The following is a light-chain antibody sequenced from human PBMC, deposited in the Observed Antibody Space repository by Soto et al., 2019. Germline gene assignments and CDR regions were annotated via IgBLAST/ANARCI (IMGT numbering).Light chain of an antibody. Sequence: EIVLTQSPGTLSLSPGERATLSCRASQSVSSSYLAWYQQKPGQAPRLLIYGASSRATGIPDRFSGSGSGTVFTLTISILEPEDFAVYYFQQYDSSPLTFGGGTKVEIK. V-gene: IGKV3-20*01. CDR2: GAS. J-gene: IGKJ4*01. CDR1: QSVSSSY. CDR3: QQYDSSPLT.